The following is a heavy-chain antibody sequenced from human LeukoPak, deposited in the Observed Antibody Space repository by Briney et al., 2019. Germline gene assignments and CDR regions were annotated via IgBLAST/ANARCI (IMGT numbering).Heavy chain of an antibody. CDR3: ARSPVVIYNYFDY. CDR2: ISSSSSYI. Sequence: GGSLRLSRAASGFTFSSYSMNWVRQAPGKGLEWVSSISSSSSYIYYADSVKGRFTISRDNAKNSLYLQMNSLRAEDTAVYYCARSPVVIYNYFDYWGQGTLVTVSS. D-gene: IGHD2/OR15-2a*01. V-gene: IGHV3-21*04. J-gene: IGHJ4*02. CDR1: GFTFSSYS.